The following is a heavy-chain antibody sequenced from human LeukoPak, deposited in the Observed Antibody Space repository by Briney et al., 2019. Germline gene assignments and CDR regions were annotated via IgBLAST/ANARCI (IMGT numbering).Heavy chain of an antibody. CDR2: ISYDGSNK. V-gene: IGHV3-30*03. Sequence: GGSLRLSCAASGFTFSSYGMHWVRQAPGKGLEWVAVISYDGSNKYYADSVKGRFTISRDNSKNTLYLQMNSLRAEDTAVYYCAREGYNWNYYSADYYMDVWGKGTTVTVSS. CDR1: GFTFSSYG. CDR3: AREGYNWNYYSADYYMDV. J-gene: IGHJ6*03. D-gene: IGHD1-7*01.